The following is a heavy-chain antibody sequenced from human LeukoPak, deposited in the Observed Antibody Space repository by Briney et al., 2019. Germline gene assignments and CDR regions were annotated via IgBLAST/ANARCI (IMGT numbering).Heavy chain of an antibody. CDR2: INAGNGNT. J-gene: IGHJ4*02. Sequence: GASVKVSCKASGYTFTSYAMHWVRQAPGQRLEWMGWINAGNGNTKYSQKFQGRVTITRDTSVSTAYMELSSLRSEDTAVYYCARDRAYSSGWYAYWGQGTLVTVSS. CDR3: ARDRAYSSGWYAY. CDR1: GYTFTSYA. V-gene: IGHV1-3*01. D-gene: IGHD6-19*01.